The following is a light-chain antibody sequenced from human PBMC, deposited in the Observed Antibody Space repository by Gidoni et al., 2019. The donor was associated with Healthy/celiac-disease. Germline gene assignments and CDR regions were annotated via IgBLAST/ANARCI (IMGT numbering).Light chain of an antibody. CDR2: AAS. Sequence: DIQMTQSPSSLSASVGDRVTITCRASQSISSYLNWYQQKPGKAPTLLIYAASSLQSGVPSRFSGSGSGTAFTLTISSLQPEDFATYYCQQSYSTPSTFGQGTKLEIK. CDR3: QQSYSTPST. J-gene: IGKJ2*01. CDR1: QSISSY. V-gene: IGKV1-39*01.